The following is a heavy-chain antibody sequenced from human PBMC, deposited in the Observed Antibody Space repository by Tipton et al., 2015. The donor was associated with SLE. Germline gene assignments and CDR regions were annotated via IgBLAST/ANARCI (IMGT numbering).Heavy chain of an antibody. CDR2: IFSGTVT. CDR1: GFSIRDNY. J-gene: IGHJ4*02. V-gene: IGHV3-53*01. D-gene: IGHD6-19*01. CDR3: ARGRSAQVNY. Sequence: GSLRLSCAASGFSIRDNYMSWVRQAPGKGLEWVSVIFSGTVTFYADSVKGRFTISRDTSENTLYLQMNSLRAEDTAIYYCARGRSAQVNYWGQGTLVTVSS.